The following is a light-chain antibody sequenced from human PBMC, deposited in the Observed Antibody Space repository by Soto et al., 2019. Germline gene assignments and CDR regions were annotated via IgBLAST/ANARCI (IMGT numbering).Light chain of an antibody. CDR2: DAS. Sequence: EIVLTQSPATLSVSPRERATLSCRASQSVSSNLAWYQQKPGQAPRLLIYDASTRATGIPARFSGSGSGTEFTLTISSLQSEDVSVYYCQQYFNWPPFTFGPGTKVDIK. CDR1: QSVSSN. J-gene: IGKJ3*01. CDR3: QQYFNWPPFT. V-gene: IGKV3-15*01.